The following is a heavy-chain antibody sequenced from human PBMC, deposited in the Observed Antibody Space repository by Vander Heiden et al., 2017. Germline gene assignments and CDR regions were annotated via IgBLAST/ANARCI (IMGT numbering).Heavy chain of an antibody. Sequence: QVHLVQSGAAVTMPGASVKVSCKASGYTFTGYYMHWVRQAPGQGLEWMGWINPNTGDTKYAQKFQGRVTMTRDTSITSAYMDLSGLRSDDTAVYYCVRQQLRYFDYWGQGTLVTVSS. J-gene: IGHJ4*02. CDR1: GYTFTGYY. D-gene: IGHD6-13*01. CDR3: VRQQLRYFDY. V-gene: IGHV1-2*02. CDR2: INPNTGDT.